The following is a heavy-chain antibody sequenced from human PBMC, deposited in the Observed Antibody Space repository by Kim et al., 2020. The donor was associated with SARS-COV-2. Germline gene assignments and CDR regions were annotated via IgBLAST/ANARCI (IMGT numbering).Heavy chain of an antibody. CDR2: ITGSGGST. J-gene: IGHJ4*02. CDR1: GFTFSSCA. V-gene: IGHV3-23*01. Sequence: GGSLRLSCAASGFTFSSCAMSWVRQAPGKGLEWVSAITGSGGSTYPADSVKGRFAISRDNSENTLYLQMNSLRAEDTAVYYCAKRGGGGYFDYWGQGTPVTVSS. D-gene: IGHD2-15*01. CDR3: AKRGGGGYFDY.